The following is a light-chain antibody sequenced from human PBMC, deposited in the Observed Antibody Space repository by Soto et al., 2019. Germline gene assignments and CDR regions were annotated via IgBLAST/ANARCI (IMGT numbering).Light chain of an antibody. CDR2: KVT. J-gene: IGLJ3*02. CDR1: TSDVGGYDY. CDR3: TSYTTTTTLT. Sequence: QSVLTQPASVSGSPGQSITISCTGTTSDVGGYDYVSWYQQHPGEAPKLMIYKVTNRPSGVSARFSGSKSGNTASLTISGLEAEYEADCYCTSYTTTTTLTFGAGTTLTVI. V-gene: IGLV2-14*01.